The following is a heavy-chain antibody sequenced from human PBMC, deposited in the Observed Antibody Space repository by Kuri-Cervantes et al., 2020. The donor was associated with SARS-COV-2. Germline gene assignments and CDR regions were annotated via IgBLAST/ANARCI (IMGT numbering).Heavy chain of an antibody. CDR3: ARQPWDFGGAITYFDS. V-gene: IGHV4-38-2*02. Sequence: SETLSLTCTVSGYSISSGYYWGWIRQPPGKGLEWIGSIYYFGSTYYNASLKSRLTISVDTSNNQVSLKLRSLTAADTAVYYCARQPWDFGGAITYFDSWGRGTLVTVSS. J-gene: IGHJ4*02. CDR2: IYYFGST. CDR1: GYSISSGYY. D-gene: IGHD3-16*01.